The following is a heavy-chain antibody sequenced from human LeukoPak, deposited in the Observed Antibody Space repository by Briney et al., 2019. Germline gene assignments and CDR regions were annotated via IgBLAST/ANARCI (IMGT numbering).Heavy chain of an antibody. Sequence: AGSLRLSCAGSGFMFDDPYMDWVRKSPGEALEWVCVIREKGARYTTEYAASVKGRFIISRDDSKNSLYLQMDGLKTEDTAVYYCATSSEGSVDVWGQGTTVSVSS. CDR3: ATSSEGSVDV. CDR1: GFMFDDPY. D-gene: IGHD2-15*01. V-gene: IGHV3-72*01. J-gene: IGHJ6*02. CDR2: IREKGARYTT.